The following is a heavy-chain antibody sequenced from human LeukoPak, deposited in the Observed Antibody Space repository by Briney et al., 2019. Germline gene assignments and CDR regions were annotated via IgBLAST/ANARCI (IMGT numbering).Heavy chain of an antibody. J-gene: IGHJ4*02. CDR3: ARDLEDSSSWYDLGY. CDR1: GFTFSSYS. CDR2: ISSSSSTI. V-gene: IGHV3-48*04. D-gene: IGHD6-13*01. Sequence: PGGSLRLSCAAPGFTFSSYSMNWVRQAPGKGLEWVSYISSSSSTIYYADSVKGRFTISRDNAKNSLYLQMNSLRAEDTAVYYCARDLEDSSSWYDLGYWGQGTLVTVSS.